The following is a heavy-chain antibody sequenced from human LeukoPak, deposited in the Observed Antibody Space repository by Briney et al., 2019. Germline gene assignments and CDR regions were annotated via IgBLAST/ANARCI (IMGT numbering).Heavy chain of an antibody. Sequence: PSETLSLTCTVSGGSISSYYWSWIRQPPGKGLERIGYIYYSGSTNYNPSLKSRVTISVDTSKNQFSLKLSSVTAADTAVYYCAREFDDWFDPWGQGTLVTVSS. CDR2: IYYSGST. J-gene: IGHJ5*02. CDR3: AREFDDWFDP. CDR1: GGSISSYY. V-gene: IGHV4-59*01.